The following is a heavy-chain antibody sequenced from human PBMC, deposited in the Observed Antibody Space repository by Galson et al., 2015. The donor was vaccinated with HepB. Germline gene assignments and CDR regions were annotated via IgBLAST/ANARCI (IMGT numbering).Heavy chain of an antibody. Sequence: SVKVSCKASGYTFTSYYMHWVRQAPGQGLEWMGIINPSGGSTSYAQKLQGRVTMTRDTSTSTVYMELSSLRSEDTAVYYCAREHGYGSGVRSVGFDYWGQGTLVTVSS. CDR1: GYTFTSYY. J-gene: IGHJ4*02. CDR3: AREHGYGSGVRSVGFDY. V-gene: IGHV1-46*04. D-gene: IGHD3-10*01. CDR2: INPSGGST.